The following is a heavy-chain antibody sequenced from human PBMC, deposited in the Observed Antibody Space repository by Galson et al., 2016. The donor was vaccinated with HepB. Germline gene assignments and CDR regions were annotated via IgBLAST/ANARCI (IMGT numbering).Heavy chain of an antibody. CDR1: GFTFSTYY. J-gene: IGHJ4*02. V-gene: IGHV3-30*03. Sequence: SLRLSCAASGFTFSTYYMSWVRQAPGKGLEWVAVISYDGGKKYYADSVKGRFTISRDSSQSTLYLQMNSLRAEDTAVYYCARDGDVPSDYYDSSGRGYFDYWGQGTLVSVSS. CDR2: ISYDGGKK. D-gene: IGHD3-22*01. CDR3: ARDGDVPSDYYDSSGRGYFDY.